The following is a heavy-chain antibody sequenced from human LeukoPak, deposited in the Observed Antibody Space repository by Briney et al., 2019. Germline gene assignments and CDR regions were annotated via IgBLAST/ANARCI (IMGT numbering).Heavy chain of an antibody. V-gene: IGHV1-24*01. D-gene: IGHD3-10*01. J-gene: IGHJ5*02. CDR3: GRFSVKLGRGRLDP. Sequence: ASVKVSCKVSGYTLTELSMHWVRQAPGKGLEWMGGFDPEDGETIYAQKFQGRITMTEDTSTDTAYMELSSLRSDDTAVYYCGRFSVKLGRGRLDPWGQGTLVTVSS. CDR2: FDPEDGET. CDR1: GYTLTELS.